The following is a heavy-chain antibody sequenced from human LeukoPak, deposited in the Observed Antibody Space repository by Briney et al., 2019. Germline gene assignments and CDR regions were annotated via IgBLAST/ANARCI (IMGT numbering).Heavy chain of an antibody. CDR2: INHSGST. CDR1: GGSFSGYY. D-gene: IGHD5-24*01. V-gene: IGHV4-34*01. Sequence: PSETLSLTCAVYGGSFSGYYWSWIRQPPGKGLEWIGEINHSGSTNYNPSLKSRVTISVDTSKSQFSLKLNSMTAADTAVYYCARGEGARDGYNYEGPFYFDYWGQGTLVTVSS. J-gene: IGHJ4*02. CDR3: ARGEGARDGYNYEGPFYFDY.